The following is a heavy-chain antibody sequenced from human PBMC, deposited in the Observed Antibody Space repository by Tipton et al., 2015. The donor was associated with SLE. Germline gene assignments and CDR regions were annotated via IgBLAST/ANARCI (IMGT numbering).Heavy chain of an antibody. CDR1: GDSVTSSNW. D-gene: IGHD6-19*01. Sequence: TLSLTCAVSGDSVTSSNWWSWVRQPPGKGLEWIGEIYHSGWTNYSPSLPSLKSRVTISVDKSKNQFSLKLSSVTAADTAVYYCARKAVAGHYDAFDIWGQGTMVTVSS. V-gene: IGHV4-4*02. CDR2: IYHSGWT. CDR3: ARKAVAGHYDAFDI. J-gene: IGHJ3*02.